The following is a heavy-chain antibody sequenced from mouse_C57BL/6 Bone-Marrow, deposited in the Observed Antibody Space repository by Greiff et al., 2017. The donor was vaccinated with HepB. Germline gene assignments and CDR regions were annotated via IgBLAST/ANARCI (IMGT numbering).Heavy chain of an antibody. CDR1: GYTFTEYT. CDR2: FYPGSGSI. V-gene: IGHV1-62-2*01. CDR3: ARHEDPDSSGYEAWFAY. Sequence: QVQLKQSGAELVKPGASVKLSCKASGYTFTEYTIHWVKQRSGQGLEWIGWFYPGSGSIKYNEKFKDKATLTADKSSSTVYMELSRLTSEDSAVYFCARHEDPDSSGYEAWFAYWGQGTLVTVSA. D-gene: IGHD3-2*02. J-gene: IGHJ3*01.